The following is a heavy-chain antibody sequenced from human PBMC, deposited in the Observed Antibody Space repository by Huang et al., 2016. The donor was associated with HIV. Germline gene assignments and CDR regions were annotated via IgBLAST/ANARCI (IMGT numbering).Heavy chain of an antibody. D-gene: IGHD2-15*01. CDR1: GGPFNGFL. CDR2: INYSGNT. Sequence: QVLLQQWGAGVLKPSETLSLTCGVSGGPFNGFLWSWIRQPPGKGLEWIGEINYSGNTNYNPSLKSRVTMSVDTSKRQFSLSLKSVTAADTAVYYCARARLLLPFDYWGQGVLVAVSS. CDR3: ARARLLLPFDY. V-gene: IGHV4-34*02. J-gene: IGHJ4*02.